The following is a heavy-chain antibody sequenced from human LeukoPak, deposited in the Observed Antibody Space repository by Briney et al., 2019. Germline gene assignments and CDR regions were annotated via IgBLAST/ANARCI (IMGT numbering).Heavy chain of an antibody. CDR2: IYYSGST. CDR3: ARGGSGTYYHY. Sequence: SETLSLTCTVSGGSITSYHYSWIRQPPGKGLEWIGYIYYSGSTDYNPSLKSRVTISVDTSKNQFSLKLSSVTAADTAVYYCARGGSGTYYHYWGQGTLVTVSS. J-gene: IGHJ4*02. CDR1: GGSITSYH. D-gene: IGHD1-26*01. V-gene: IGHV4-59*01.